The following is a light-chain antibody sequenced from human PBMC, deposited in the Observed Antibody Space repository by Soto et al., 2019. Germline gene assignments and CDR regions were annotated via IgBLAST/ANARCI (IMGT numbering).Light chain of an antibody. CDR2: VAS. CDR1: QSVSSSY. J-gene: IGKJ3*01. CDR3: QQDGSSPPFT. V-gene: IGKV3-20*01. Sequence: EIVLTQSPGTLSLSPGERATLSCRASQSVSSSYLAWYQQKPGQAPRFLIYVASSRATGIPDRFSGSWSGTDFTLTISRLEPDDFAVYYCQQDGSSPPFTFGPGTKVDIK.